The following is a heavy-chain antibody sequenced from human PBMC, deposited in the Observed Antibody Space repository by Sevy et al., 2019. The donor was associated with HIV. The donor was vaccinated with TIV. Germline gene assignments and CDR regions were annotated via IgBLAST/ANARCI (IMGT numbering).Heavy chain of an antibody. CDR2: IYYSGTT. J-gene: IGHJ4*01. CDR1: GGSISSSSYY. Sequence: SETLSLTCTVSGGSISSSSYYWGWIRQPPGKGLEWIGSIYYSGTTYYNPSLKSRVTISVDTSKNHFSLRLSSVTAADTVGYSCGRHWRIFGVVVIMGGHFDYWGHGTLVTVSS. V-gene: IGHV4-39*01. D-gene: IGHD3-3*01. CDR3: GRHWRIFGVVVIMGGHFDY.